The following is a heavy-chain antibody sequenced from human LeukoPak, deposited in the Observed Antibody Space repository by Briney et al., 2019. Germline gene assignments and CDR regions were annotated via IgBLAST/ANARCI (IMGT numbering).Heavy chain of an antibody. CDR1: GFPFSSYS. CDR3: ARGPPRDGYNTYYYYYMDV. Sequence: GGSLRLSCAASGFPFSSYSMNWVRQAPGKGLEWVSSISSSSSYIYYADSVKGRFTISRDNAKNSLYLQMNSLRAEDTAVYYCARGPPRDGYNTYYYYYMDVWGKGTTVTVSS. CDR2: ISSSSSYI. V-gene: IGHV3-21*01. D-gene: IGHD5-24*01. J-gene: IGHJ6*03.